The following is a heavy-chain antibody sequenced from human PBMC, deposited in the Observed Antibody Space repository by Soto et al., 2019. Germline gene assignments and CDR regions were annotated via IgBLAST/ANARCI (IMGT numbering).Heavy chain of an antibody. D-gene: IGHD1-1*01. J-gene: IGHJ4*02. V-gene: IGHV3-48*03. CDR1: GFTFSFYD. CDR2: ISSGGGTV. Sequence: LRLSCAASGFTFSFYDVNWVRQAPGKGLEWVSYISSGGGTVYYADSVKGRFTISRDNAKNSLYLQMNSLRAEDTAVYYCARKASDDLDYWGQGTLVTVSS. CDR3: ARKASDDLDY.